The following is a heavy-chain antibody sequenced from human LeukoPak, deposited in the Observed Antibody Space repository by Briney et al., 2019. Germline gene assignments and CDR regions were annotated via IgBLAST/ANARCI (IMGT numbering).Heavy chain of an antibody. V-gene: IGHV3-53*01. D-gene: IGHD6-6*01. CDR3: AKSTAYSSSLGIDY. Sequence: GGSLRLSCAASGFTVSSNYMSWVRQAPGKGLEWVSVIYSGGSTYYADSVKGRFTISRDNSKNTLYLQMNSLRAEDTAVYYCAKSTAYSSSLGIDYWGQGTLVTVSS. CDR1: GFTVSSNY. J-gene: IGHJ4*02. CDR2: IYSGGST.